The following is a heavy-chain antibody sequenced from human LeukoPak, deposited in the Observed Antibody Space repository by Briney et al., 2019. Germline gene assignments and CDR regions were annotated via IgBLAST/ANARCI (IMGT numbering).Heavy chain of an antibody. CDR3: ARLGYDYSTTGQSAAIDY. CDR2: INHSGST. V-gene: IGHV4-34*01. Sequence: SETLSLTCAVYGGSFSGYYWSWIRQPPGKGLEWIGEINHSGSTNYNPSLKSRVTISVDTSKNQFSLKLSSVTAADTAVYYCARLGYDYSTTGQSAAIDYWGQGTLVTVSS. CDR1: GGSFSGYY. J-gene: IGHJ4*02. D-gene: IGHD4-11*01.